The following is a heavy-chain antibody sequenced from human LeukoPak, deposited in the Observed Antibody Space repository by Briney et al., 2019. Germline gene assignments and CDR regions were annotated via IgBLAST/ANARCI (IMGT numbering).Heavy chain of an antibody. V-gene: IGHV3-33*01. CDR3: ARQGGLGSYSAGSWFDP. J-gene: IGHJ5*02. D-gene: IGHD1-26*01. CDR1: GFTFSSYG. Sequence: PGGSLRLSCAASGFTFSSYGMHWVRQAPGKGLEWVAVIWYDGTNKCYADSVKGRFTISRDNSKNTLYLQMNSLRAEDTAMYYCARQGGLGSYSAGSWFDPWGQGTLVTVSS. CDR2: IWYDGTNK.